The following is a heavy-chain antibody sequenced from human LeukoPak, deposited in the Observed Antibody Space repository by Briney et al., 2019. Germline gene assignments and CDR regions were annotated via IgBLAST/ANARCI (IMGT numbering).Heavy chain of an antibody. V-gene: IGHV1-69*13. J-gene: IGHJ4*02. Sequence: SVKVSCKASGDSFSTYVISWVRQAPGQGLEWMGGVIPMVGTANIAQKFQGRVTITADESTSTAYMELSSLRSDDTAVYYCARALWGGDSASDYWGQGTLVTVSS. D-gene: IGHD2-21*02. CDR1: GDSFSTYV. CDR3: ARALWGGDSASDY. CDR2: VIPMVGTA.